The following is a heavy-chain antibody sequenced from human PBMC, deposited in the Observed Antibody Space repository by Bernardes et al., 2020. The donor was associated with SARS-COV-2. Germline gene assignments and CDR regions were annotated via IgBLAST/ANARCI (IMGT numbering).Heavy chain of an antibody. CDR1: GYTFTSYG. CDR2: INAYNGDT. V-gene: IGHV1-18*01. Sequence: ASVKVSCKASGYTFTSYGISWVRQAPGQGLEWMGWINAYNGDTNYAQKFQGRVTMTTDTSTSTAYMELRSLRSDDTAVYYCARGGEGFTMIVVLIQPMDVWGQGTTVTVSS. D-gene: IGHD3-22*01. CDR3: ARGGEGFTMIVVLIQPMDV. J-gene: IGHJ6*02.